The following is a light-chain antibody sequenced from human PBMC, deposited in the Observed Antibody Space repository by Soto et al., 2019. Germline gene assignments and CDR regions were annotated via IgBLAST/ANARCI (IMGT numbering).Light chain of an antibody. V-gene: IGLV3-25*02. CDR2: KDS. CDR3: QSADSSGIYQV. Sequence: SYELTQPPSVSVFPGQTARITCSGEALPKQYAYWYQQKPGQAPVLVIYKDSERPSGIPEQFSGSSSGTTVTLTISGVQAEDEADYYCQSADSSGIYQVFGTGTKVTVL. CDR1: ALPKQY. J-gene: IGLJ1*01.